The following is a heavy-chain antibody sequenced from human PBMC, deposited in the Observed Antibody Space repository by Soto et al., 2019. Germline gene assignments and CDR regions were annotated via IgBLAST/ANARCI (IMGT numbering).Heavy chain of an antibody. Sequence: PGGSLRLSCGSSGFNFANYAMGWVRQAPGKGLEWVSGISSTGRRTYYADSVRGRFSISRDNSKNTVDLQINSLRAEDTAVYYCAKVANVGVVVEYFDHWGQGSMVTVYS. V-gene: IGHV3-23*01. J-gene: IGHJ4*02. CDR1: GFNFANYA. CDR2: ISSTGRRT. CDR3: AKVANVGVVVEYFDH. D-gene: IGHD3-3*01.